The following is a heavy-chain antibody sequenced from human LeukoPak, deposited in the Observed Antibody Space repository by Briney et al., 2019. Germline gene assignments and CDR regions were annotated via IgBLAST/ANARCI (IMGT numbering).Heavy chain of an antibody. CDR2: FYHGGNT. D-gene: IGHD1-26*01. CDR3: PRHEYSGSYYGLSWFDP. V-gene: IGHV4-38-2*01. CDR1: GYSISSDYY. Sequence: SETLSLTCAVSGYSISSDYYWGWIRQPPGKGLEWIGNFYHGGNTYYNPSLKSRVTISVDTSKNQLSLKLSSLTAADTAVYYCPRHEYSGSYYGLSWFDPWGQGTLVTVSS. J-gene: IGHJ5*02.